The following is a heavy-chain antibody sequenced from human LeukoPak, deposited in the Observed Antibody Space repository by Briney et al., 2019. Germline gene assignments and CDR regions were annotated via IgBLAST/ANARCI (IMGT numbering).Heavy chain of an antibody. V-gene: IGHV3-7*01. CDR1: GFTFSSYW. J-gene: IGHJ6*03. CDR3: AREGGAPGYYYYYYMDV. Sequence: GGSLRLSCAASGFTFSSYWMSWVRQAPGKGLEWVANIKQDGSEKYYVDSVKGRFTISRDNAKNSLYLQMNSLRAEDTAVYYCAREGGAPGYYYYYYMDVWGKGTTVTVSS. CDR2: IKQDGSEK. D-gene: IGHD3-16*01.